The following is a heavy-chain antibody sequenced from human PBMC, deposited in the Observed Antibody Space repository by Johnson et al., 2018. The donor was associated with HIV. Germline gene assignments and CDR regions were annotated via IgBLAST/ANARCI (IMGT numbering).Heavy chain of an antibody. Sequence: VQLVESGGDVVRPGGSLRISGGASGFKVYEYDVSWVRQVPGKGLEWVSGINWSGGGTSYADCLKGRFTISRDNSNKTVYLQMNSLGPEDTAVYYCAKPPSMGADAFDILGQGTMVTVSS. CDR1: GFKVYEYD. CDR2: INWSGGGT. J-gene: IGHJ3*02. V-gene: IGHV3-20*04. CDR3: AKPPSMGADAFDI. D-gene: IGHD3-16*01.